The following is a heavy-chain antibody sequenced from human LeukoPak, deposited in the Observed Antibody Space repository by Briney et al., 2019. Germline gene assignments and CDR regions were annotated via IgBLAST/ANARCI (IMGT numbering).Heavy chain of an antibody. CDR1: GGSFSGYY. Sequence: SETLSPTCAVYGGSFSGYYWSWIRQPPGKGLEWIGEINHSGSTNYNPSLKSRVTISVDTSKNQFSLKLSSVTAADTAVYYCASLTYCSSTSCYVFSDYWGQGTLVTVSS. CDR2: INHSGST. V-gene: IGHV4-34*01. CDR3: ASLTYCSSTSCYVFSDY. J-gene: IGHJ4*02. D-gene: IGHD2-2*01.